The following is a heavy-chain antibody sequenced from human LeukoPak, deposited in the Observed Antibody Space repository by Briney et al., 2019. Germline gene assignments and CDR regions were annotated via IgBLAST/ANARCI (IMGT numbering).Heavy chain of an antibody. CDR2: INSDGSST. V-gene: IGHV3-74*01. CDR3: ARGATIPGDYYYYGMDV. D-gene: IGHD5-12*01. J-gene: IGHJ6*02. Sequence: GGSLRLSCAASGFIFSSYWMHWVRQAPGKGLVWVSRINSDGSSTSYADSVKGRFTISRDNAKNTLYLQMSSLRAEDTAVYYCARGATIPGDYYYYGMDVWGQGTTVTVSS. CDR1: GFIFSSYW.